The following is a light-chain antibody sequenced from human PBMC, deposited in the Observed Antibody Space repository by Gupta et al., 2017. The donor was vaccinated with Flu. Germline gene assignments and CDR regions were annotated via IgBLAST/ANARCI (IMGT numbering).Light chain of an antibody. J-gene: IGKJ1*01. Sequence: PATLSLSPGERATPSCRASQSVSSSYLAWYQQKPGQAPRLLIYGASSRATGIPDRFSGSGSGTDFTLIISRLEPEDFAVYYCQQYGSSPRFGQGTKVEIK. CDR2: GAS. CDR1: QSVSSSY. CDR3: QQYGSSPR. V-gene: IGKV3-20*01.